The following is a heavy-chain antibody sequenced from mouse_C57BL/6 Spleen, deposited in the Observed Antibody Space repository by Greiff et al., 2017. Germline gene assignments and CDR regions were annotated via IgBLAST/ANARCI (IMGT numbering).Heavy chain of an antibody. J-gene: IGHJ1*03. Sequence: QVHVKQPGAELVRPGSSVKLSCKASGYTFTSYWMHWVKQRPIQGLEWIGNIDPSESETHYNQKFKDKATLTVDKSSSTAYMQLSSLTSEDSAVYYCARERLTTVVATNWYFDVWGTGTTVTVSS. V-gene: IGHV1-52*01. D-gene: IGHD1-1*01. CDR2: IDPSESET. CDR1: GYTFTSYW. CDR3: ARERLTTVVATNWYFDV.